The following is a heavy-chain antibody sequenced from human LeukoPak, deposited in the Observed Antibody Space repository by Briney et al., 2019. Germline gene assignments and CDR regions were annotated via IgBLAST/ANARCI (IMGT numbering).Heavy chain of an antibody. J-gene: IGHJ4*02. CDR2: ISWNSGSI. D-gene: IGHD3-22*01. Sequence: PGGSLRLSCAPSGFTFDDYAMHWVRQAPGKGLEWVSGISWNSGSIGYADSVKGRFTISRDNAKNSLYLQMNGLRAEDTALYYCAKLPISYDSSGYYSDADYWGQGTLVTVSS. CDR1: GFTFDDYA. CDR3: AKLPISYDSSGYYSDADY. V-gene: IGHV3-9*01.